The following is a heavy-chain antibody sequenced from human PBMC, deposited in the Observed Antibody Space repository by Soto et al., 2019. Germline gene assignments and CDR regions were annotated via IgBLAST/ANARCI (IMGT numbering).Heavy chain of an antibody. V-gene: IGHV1-8*01. CDR3: ARGINYYDSGDDAFDI. CDR1: GYTFTSYD. Sequence: QVQLVQSGAEVKKPGASVKVSCKASGYTFTSYDINWVRPATGQGLEWMGWMNPNSGNTGYAQKLPGRVTLTRYTSISPAYMELSSLRSDDTAVYYCARGINYYDSGDDAFDIWGQGTMVTVSS. CDR2: MNPNSGNT. D-gene: IGHD3-10*01. J-gene: IGHJ3*02.